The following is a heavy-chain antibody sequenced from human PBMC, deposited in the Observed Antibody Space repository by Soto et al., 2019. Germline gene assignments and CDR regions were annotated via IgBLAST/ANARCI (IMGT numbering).Heavy chain of an antibody. CDR3: AKDSRELHYFDY. J-gene: IGHJ4*02. CDR2: IKQDGSEK. CDR1: GFTFSSYW. D-gene: IGHD1-26*01. V-gene: IGHV3-7*01. Sequence: GGSLRLSCAASGFTFSSYWMSWVRQAPGKGLEWVANIKQDGSEKYYVDSVKGRFTISRDNSKNTLYLQMNSLRAEDTAVYYCAKDSRELHYFDYRGQGTLVTVSS.